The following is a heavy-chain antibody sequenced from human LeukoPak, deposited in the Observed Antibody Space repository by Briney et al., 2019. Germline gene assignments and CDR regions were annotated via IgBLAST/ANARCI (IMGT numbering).Heavy chain of an antibody. J-gene: IGHJ5*02. CDR2: IYTSGST. CDR3: ARESMLVAATSWFDP. V-gene: IGHV4-61*02. CDR1: GGSISSGSYY. D-gene: IGHD2-15*01. Sequence: SETLSLTCTVSGGSISSGSYYWSWIRQPAGKGLEWIGRIYTSGSTNYNPSLKSRVTISVDTSKNQFSLKLSSVTAADTAVYYCARESMLVAATSWFDPWGQGTLVTVSS.